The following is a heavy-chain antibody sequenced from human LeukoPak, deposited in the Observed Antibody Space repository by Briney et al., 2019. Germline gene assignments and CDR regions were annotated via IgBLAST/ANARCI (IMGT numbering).Heavy chain of an antibody. CDR2: ISTYNGNT. J-gene: IGHJ4*02. CDR1: GYTLTTYG. Sequence: ASVKVSCKASGYTLTTYGINWLRQAPGQGLEWMGWISTYNGNTNYAQKLQGRVTMTTDTSTSTAYMELRSLRSDGTAVYYCARTCSTTSCYVIYWGQGTLVTVSP. CDR3: ARTCSTTSCYVIY. V-gene: IGHV1-18*01. D-gene: IGHD2-2*01.